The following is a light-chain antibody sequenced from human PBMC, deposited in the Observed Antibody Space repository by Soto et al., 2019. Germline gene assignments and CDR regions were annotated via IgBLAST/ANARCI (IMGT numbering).Light chain of an antibody. CDR2: EVN. CDR3: SSFGGSNDVL. V-gene: IGLV2-8*01. CDR1: SSDVGGNKF. Sequence: QSALTQPPSASGSPGQSVTISCTGTSSDVGGNKFVSWYQQHPGKAPRLIIYEVNRRPSGVPDRFSGSKSGNTASLTVSGIHDEDEADYYCSSFGGSNDVLFGGGTKLTVL. J-gene: IGLJ2*01.